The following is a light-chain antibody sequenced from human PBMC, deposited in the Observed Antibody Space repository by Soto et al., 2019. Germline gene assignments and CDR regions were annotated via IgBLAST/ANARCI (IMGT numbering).Light chain of an antibody. J-gene: IGKJ4*01. V-gene: IGKV1-27*01. CDR2: AAS. Sequence: DIQVTQYPSSLSASVGDRVTITCRASQGIKNYLAWYQQKPGEIPTLLIYAASTLESGIPPRFSGSGSGTDFTLTISNLQPEDVATYYCQMYYNAPFTFGGGTKVEIK. CDR3: QMYYNAPFT. CDR1: QGIKNY.